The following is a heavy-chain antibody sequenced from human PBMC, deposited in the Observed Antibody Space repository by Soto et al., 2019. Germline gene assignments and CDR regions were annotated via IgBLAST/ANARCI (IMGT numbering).Heavy chain of an antibody. V-gene: IGHV4-31*03. CDR1: GGSISNGIYY. J-gene: IGHJ4*02. Sequence: SETLSLTCTVSGGSISNGIYYWSWIRQHPGKGLEWIGYISYSGSTSYNPSLKSRVTISVDTSKNQFSLKLTSVTAADTAVYYCARLFGAPPLAVAGIRGWPYYFDYWGQGTLVTVSS. CDR2: ISYSGST. D-gene: IGHD6-19*01. CDR3: ARLFGAPPLAVAGIRGWPYYFDY.